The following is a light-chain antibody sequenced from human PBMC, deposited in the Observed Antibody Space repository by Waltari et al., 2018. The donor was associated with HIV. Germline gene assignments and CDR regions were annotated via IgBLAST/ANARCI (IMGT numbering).Light chain of an antibody. J-gene: IGKJ1*01. CDR1: QIFTSNY. CDR3: QQYGSSPT. CDR2: DTS. V-gene: IGKV3D-20*01. Sequence: EIVLTPSPATLSLSPGDRATLPCGASQIFTSNYLAWYQQTPGLAPRLLIYDTSSRATGIPDRFSGSASGKDFTLTISRLEPEDFAVYYCQQYGSSPTFGQGTKVEIK.